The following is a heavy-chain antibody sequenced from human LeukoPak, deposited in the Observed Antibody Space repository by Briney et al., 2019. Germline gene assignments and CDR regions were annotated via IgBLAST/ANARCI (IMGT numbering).Heavy chain of an antibody. Sequence: SVKVSCKASGGTFSSYAISWVRQAPGQGLEWMGGIIPIFGTANYAQKFQGRVTITADESTSTAYMELSSLRSEDTAVYYCARAHLLRSWVGGYDYQFFDYWGQGTLVTVSS. CDR3: ARAHLLRSWVGGYDYQFFDY. D-gene: IGHD5-12*01. CDR1: GGTFSSYA. CDR2: IIPIFGTA. J-gene: IGHJ4*02. V-gene: IGHV1-69*13.